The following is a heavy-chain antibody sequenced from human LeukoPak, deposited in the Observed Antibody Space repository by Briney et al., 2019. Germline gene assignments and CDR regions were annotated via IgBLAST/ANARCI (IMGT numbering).Heavy chain of an antibody. J-gene: IGHJ5*02. V-gene: IGHV4-39*07. Sequence: SETLSLTCTVSGVSIRSSNSYWGWIRQPPGKGLEWIGSIYYSGNTYYNASLKSQVSISIDTSKNQFSLKLNSVTPADTAVYYCARSRGGFGDYGSWFDPWGQGTLVTVSS. CDR2: IYYSGNT. CDR1: GVSIRSSNSY. D-gene: IGHD4-17*01. CDR3: ARSRGGFGDYGSWFDP.